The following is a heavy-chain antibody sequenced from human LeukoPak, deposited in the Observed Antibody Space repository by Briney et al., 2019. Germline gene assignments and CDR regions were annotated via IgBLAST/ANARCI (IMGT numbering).Heavy chain of an antibody. CDR3: ARGYSFL. J-gene: IGHJ4*02. CDR2: ISYDGSNK. CDR1: GFTFSSYA. V-gene: IGHV3-30-3*01. Sequence: PGRSLRLSCAASGFTFSSYAMHWVHQAPGKGLEWVAVISYDGSNKYYADSVKGRFTISRDNSKNTLYLQMNSLRAEDTAVYYCARGYSFLWGQGTLVTVSS. D-gene: IGHD5-18*01.